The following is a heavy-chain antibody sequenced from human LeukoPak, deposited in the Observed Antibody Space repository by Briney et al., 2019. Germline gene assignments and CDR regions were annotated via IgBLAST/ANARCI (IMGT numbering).Heavy chain of an antibody. D-gene: IGHD3-22*01. J-gene: IGHJ4*02. CDR2: IIPNSGGA. CDR3: ARGGQYVLHYDSSGYPPRGH. CDR1: GYTFTAYY. Sequence: ASVKVSCKASGYTFTAYYIHWVRQAPEGLEWMGWIIPNSGGANYAQKFQGRVTMTRDTSISTAYMELSRLTSDDTAVYYCARGGQYVLHYDSSGYPPRGHWGQGTLVTVSS. V-gene: IGHV1-2*02.